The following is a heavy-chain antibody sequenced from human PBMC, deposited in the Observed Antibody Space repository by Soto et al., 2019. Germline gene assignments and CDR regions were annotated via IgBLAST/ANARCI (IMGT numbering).Heavy chain of an antibody. CDR2: ISYDGSNK. CDR3: ARGTTTSAFSAMDV. CDR1: GFTFSNNA. J-gene: IGHJ6*02. D-gene: IGHD1-1*01. Sequence: QVQLVESGGGVVQPGGSLRLSCAASGFTFSNNAMDWVRQAPGKGLEGVAVISYDGSNKYIAESVKGRFNISRDNSKNTLFLQMNSLRAEDTAVYDCARGTTTSAFSAMDVWGQGTTVTVSS. V-gene: IGHV3-30-3*01.